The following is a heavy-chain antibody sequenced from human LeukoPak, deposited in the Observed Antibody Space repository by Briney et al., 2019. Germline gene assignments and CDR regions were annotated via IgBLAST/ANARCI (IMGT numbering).Heavy chain of an antibody. Sequence: PSETLSLTCTVSGGSISSYYWSWIRQPPGKGLEWIGYIYYSGSTNYNPSLKSRVTISVDTSKNQFSLKLSSVTAADTAVYYCAREFTAMAYDAFDIWGQGTMVTVSS. V-gene: IGHV4-59*01. D-gene: IGHD5-18*01. CDR1: GGSISSYY. J-gene: IGHJ3*02. CDR3: AREFTAMAYDAFDI. CDR2: IYYSGST.